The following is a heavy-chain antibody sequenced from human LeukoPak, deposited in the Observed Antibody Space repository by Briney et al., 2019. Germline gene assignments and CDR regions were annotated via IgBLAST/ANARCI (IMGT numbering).Heavy chain of an antibody. CDR1: GFTFSSYG. D-gene: IGHD3-22*01. V-gene: IGHV3-23*01. CDR2: ISGSGGST. J-gene: IGHJ4*02. CDR3: AKDLGTWYYYDSSGYYYGYDY. Sequence: GGALRLSCAASGFTFSSYGMYWGRQAPGKGLWWVSAISGSGGSTYYADSVKGGFTISRDNSKNTLYLQMNSLRAEDTAVYYCAKDLGTWYYYDSSGYYYGYDYGGQGTLVTVSS.